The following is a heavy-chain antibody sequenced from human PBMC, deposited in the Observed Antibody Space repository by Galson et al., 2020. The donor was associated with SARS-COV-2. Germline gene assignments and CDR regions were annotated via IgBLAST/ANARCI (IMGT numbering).Heavy chain of an antibody. CDR3: ARTNETTIFGVVIGDYYYGMDV. Sequence: ASAKVSCKASGYTFTGYYMHWVRQAPGQGLEWMGWINPNSGGTNYAQKFQGWVTMTRDTSISTAYMELSRLRSDDTAVYYCARTNETTIFGVVIGDYYYGMDVWGQGTTVTVSS. CDR2: INPNSGGT. J-gene: IGHJ6*02. CDR1: GYTFTGYY. V-gene: IGHV1-2*04. D-gene: IGHD3-3*01.